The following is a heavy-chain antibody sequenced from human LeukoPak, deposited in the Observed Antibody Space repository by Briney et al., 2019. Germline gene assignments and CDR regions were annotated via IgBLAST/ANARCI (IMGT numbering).Heavy chain of an antibody. J-gene: IGHJ4*02. Sequence: VASVKVSCKASGYTFSSYYVHWVRQAPGQGLEWMGWINPNSGDTNYAQNFEGRVTMTRDTSINTAYMELSRLRSDDTAAYYCARSRPGNYYGTDYWGQGTLVTVSS. CDR3: ARSRPGNYYGTDY. V-gene: IGHV1-2*02. D-gene: IGHD3-3*01. CDR1: GYTFSSYY. CDR2: INPNSGDT.